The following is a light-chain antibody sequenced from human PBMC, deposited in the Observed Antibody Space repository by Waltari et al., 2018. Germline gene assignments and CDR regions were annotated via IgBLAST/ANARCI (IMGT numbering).Light chain of an antibody. V-gene: IGLV2-8*01. Sequence: QSALTQPPSASGSPGQSVTISCTGPSRDVGSHNYVSWYQQHPGKAPKLIIFEVNKWPSGVPDRFSGSKSGNTASLTVSGLQTEDEADYYCASFVGSDNWVFGGGTKLTVL. J-gene: IGLJ3*02. CDR2: EVN. CDR1: SRDVGSHNY. CDR3: ASFVGSDNWV.